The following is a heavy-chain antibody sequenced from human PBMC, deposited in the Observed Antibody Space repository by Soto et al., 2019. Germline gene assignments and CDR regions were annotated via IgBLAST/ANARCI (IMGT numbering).Heavy chain of an antibody. CDR1: GFTFDDYA. CDR3: AKGRDSVTNTHHYFDY. CDR2: ISWNSGSI. D-gene: IGHD4-4*01. V-gene: IGHV3-9*01. Sequence: GGSLRLSCAASGFTFDDYAMHWVRQAPGKGLEWVSGISWNSGSIGYADSVKGRFTISRDNAKNSLYLQMNSLRAEDTALYYCAKGRDSVTNTHHYFDYWGQGTLVTVS. J-gene: IGHJ4*02.